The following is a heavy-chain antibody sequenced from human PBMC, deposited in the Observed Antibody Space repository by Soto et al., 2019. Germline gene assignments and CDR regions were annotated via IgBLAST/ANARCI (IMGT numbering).Heavy chain of an antibody. Sequence: GGSLILSCAASGFTFISYGMHWVRQAPGKGLEWVTVIWYDGSNKYYADSVKGRFTISRDNSKNTLYLQMNSLRAEDTAVYYCARHQTNWNFTYYYYGLXVWGQGTTVXVSS. CDR3: ARHQTNWNFTYYYYGLXV. D-gene: IGHD1-1*01. J-gene: IGHJ6*02. CDR1: GFTFISYG. CDR2: IWYDGSNK. V-gene: IGHV3-33*08.